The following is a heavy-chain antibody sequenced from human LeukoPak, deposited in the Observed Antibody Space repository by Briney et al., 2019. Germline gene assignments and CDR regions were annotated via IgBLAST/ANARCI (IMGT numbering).Heavy chain of an antibody. Sequence: TSETLSLTCAVSGYPISSGYYWGWIRQPPGKGLEWIGSIYHSGSTYYNPSLKSRVTISVDMSKNQFSLKLSSVTAADTAVYYCARNKGDYDFWSGFDWGQGTLVTVSS. CDR2: IYHSGST. V-gene: IGHV4-38-2*01. D-gene: IGHD3-3*01. CDR3: ARNKGDYDFWSGFD. CDR1: GYPISSGYY. J-gene: IGHJ4*02.